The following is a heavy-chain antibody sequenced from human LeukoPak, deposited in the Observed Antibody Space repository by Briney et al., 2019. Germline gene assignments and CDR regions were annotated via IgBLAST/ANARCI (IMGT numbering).Heavy chain of an antibody. Sequence: GSLRLSCAASGFTFSSYAMSWVRQPPGKGLEWIGYIYYSGSTNYNPSLKSRVTISVDTSKNQFSLKLSSVTAADTAVYYCARQWLAGYYYGMDVWGQGTTVTVSS. CDR2: IYYSGST. J-gene: IGHJ6*02. V-gene: IGHV4-59*01. CDR3: ARQWLAGYYYGMDV. D-gene: IGHD6-19*01. CDR1: GFTFSSYA.